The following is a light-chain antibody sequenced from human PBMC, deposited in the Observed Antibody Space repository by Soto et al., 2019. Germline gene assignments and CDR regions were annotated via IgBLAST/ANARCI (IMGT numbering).Light chain of an antibody. V-gene: IGKV1-39*01. J-gene: IGKJ4*01. CDR1: QGISTS. CDR3: QPSYSTPLT. CDR2: AAS. Sequence: IQLSHSASFRSASLGDRVSIACRARQGISTSLAWYQQKPGKAPKLLIYAASSLQSGVPSRFSGSGSATAFSLTIRTLQPEDFPTYYCQPSYSTPLTFGGGTQVDNK.